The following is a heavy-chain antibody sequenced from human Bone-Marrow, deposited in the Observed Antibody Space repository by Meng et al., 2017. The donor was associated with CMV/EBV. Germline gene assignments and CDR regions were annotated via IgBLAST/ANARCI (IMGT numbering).Heavy chain of an antibody. D-gene: IGHD3-3*01. J-gene: IGHJ3*02. CDR2: IYYSGSI. Sequence: SETLSLTCTVSGGSISSYYWSWIRQPPGKGLEWIGYIYYSGSINYNPSLKSRVTISVDTSKNQFSLKLSSVTAADTAVYYCARGIITIFGVVHDAFDIWGQGTMVTVSS. V-gene: IGHV4-59*01. CDR1: GGSISSYY. CDR3: ARGIITIFGVVHDAFDI.